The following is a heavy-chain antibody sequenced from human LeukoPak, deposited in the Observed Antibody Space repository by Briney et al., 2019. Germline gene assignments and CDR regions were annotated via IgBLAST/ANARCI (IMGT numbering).Heavy chain of an antibody. J-gene: IGHJ6*02. V-gene: IGHV1-18*01. Sequence: ASVKVSCKASGYTFTSYGISWVRQAPGQGLEWMGWISAYNGNTNYAQKLQGRVTMTTDTSTSTAYMELRGLRSDDTAVYYCARISPRMDYYYGMDVWGQGTTVTVSS. CDR3: ARISPRMDYYYGMDV. CDR1: GYTFTSYG. CDR2: ISAYNGNT. D-gene: IGHD3-3*02.